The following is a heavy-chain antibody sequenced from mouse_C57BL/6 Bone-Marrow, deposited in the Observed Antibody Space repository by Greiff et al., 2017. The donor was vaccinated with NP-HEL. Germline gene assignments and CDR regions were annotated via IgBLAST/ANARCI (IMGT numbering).Heavy chain of an antibody. V-gene: IGHV7-3*01. CDR1: GFTSTDYY. J-gene: IGHJ2*01. CDR3: ARSYSSGHFDY. CDR2: IRNKANGYTT. D-gene: IGHD3-2*02. Sequence: EVKLVESGGGLVQPGGSLSLSCAASGFTSTDYYMSWVRQPPGKALEWLGFIRNKANGYTTEYSASVKGRFTISRDNSQSILYLQMNALRAEDSATYYCARSYSSGHFDYWGQGTTLTVSS.